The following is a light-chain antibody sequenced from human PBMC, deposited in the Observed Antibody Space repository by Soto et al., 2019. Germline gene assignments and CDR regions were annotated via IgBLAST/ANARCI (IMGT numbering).Light chain of an antibody. CDR2: GAS. CDR1: QSVGSNY. V-gene: IGKV3-20*01. CDR3: QQYTTSPFT. Sequence: EIVLTQSPGTLSLSPGERATLYCRASQSVGSNYLAWYQQKPGQAPRVLIYGASSRATGITDRFSGSGSGADFTRTISRLEPEDFAVYYCQQYTTSPFTFGPGTKVDIK. J-gene: IGKJ3*01.